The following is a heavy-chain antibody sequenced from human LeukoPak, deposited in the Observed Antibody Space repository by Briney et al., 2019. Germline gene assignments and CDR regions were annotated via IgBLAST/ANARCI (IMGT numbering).Heavy chain of an antibody. CDR3: TRHPELRFLEWLPFDY. D-gene: IGHD3-3*01. CDR2: IRSKVNSYAT. J-gene: IGHJ4*02. V-gene: IGHV3-73*01. Sequence: GGSLRLSCAASGFTFSGSAMHWVRQASGKGLEWVGRIRSKVNSYATAYAASVKGRFTISRDDSKNTAYLQMNSLKTEDTAVYYCTRHPELRFLEWLPFDYWGQGTLVTVSS. CDR1: GFTFSGSA.